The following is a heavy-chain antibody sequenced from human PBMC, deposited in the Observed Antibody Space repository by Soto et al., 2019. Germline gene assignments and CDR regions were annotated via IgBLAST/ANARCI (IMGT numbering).Heavy chain of an antibody. CDR1: GYTFTSYY. CDR2: INPSGGST. J-gene: IGHJ4*02. D-gene: IGHD3-3*01. CDR3: ARGGRITIFGVVNHDY. V-gene: IGHV1-46*03. Sequence: QVQLVQSGAEVKKPGASVKVSCKASGYTFTSYYMHWVRQAPGQGLEWMGIINPSGGSTSYAQKFPGRVTMTRDTYTSTVYMELSSLRSEDTAVYYCARGGRITIFGVVNHDYWGQGTLVTVSS.